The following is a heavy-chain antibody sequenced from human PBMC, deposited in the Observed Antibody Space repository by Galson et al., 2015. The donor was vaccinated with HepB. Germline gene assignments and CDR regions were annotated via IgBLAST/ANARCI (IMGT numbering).Heavy chain of an antibody. CDR1: GYTFTSYA. J-gene: IGHJ4*02. Sequence: SVKVSCKASGYTFTSYAMNWVRQAPGQGLEWMGWINTNTGNPTYAQGFTGRFVFSLDTSVSTAYLQISSLKAEDTAVYYCARGLPIDSSGYYYGGWLDYWGQGTLVTVSS. D-gene: IGHD3-22*01. V-gene: IGHV7-4-1*02. CDR2: INTNTGNP. CDR3: ARGLPIDSSGYYYGGWLDY.